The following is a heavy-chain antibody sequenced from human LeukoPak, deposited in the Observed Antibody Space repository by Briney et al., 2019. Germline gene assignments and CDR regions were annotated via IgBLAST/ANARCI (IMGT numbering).Heavy chain of an antibody. CDR3: ARENYYDSSGYWFDP. CDR2: INPNSGGT. CDR1: GYTFTGYY. V-gene: IGHV1-2*02. J-gene: IGHJ5*02. Sequence: ASVTVSCKASGYTFTGYYIHWVRQAPGQGLEWMGWINPNSGGTNYAQKFQGRVTMTRDTSISTAYMELSRLRSDDTAVYYCARENYYDSSGYWFDPWGQGTLVTVSS. D-gene: IGHD3-22*01.